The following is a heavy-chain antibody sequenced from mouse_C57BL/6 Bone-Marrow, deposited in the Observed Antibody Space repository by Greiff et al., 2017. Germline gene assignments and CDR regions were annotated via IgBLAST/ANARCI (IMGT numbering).Heavy chain of an antibody. J-gene: IGHJ1*03. Sequence: VQLKESGPGMVKPSQSLSLTCTVTGYSITSGFDWHWIRHFPGNKLEWMAYISYSGTTNYNPSLKSRISITHDTSKNHFFLKLNSVTAEDTATYYCARGEIYDYDRYVDVWGTGTTVTVSS. D-gene: IGHD2-4*01. CDR1: GYSITSGFD. V-gene: IGHV3-1*01. CDR2: ISYSGTT. CDR3: ARGEIYDYDRYVDV.